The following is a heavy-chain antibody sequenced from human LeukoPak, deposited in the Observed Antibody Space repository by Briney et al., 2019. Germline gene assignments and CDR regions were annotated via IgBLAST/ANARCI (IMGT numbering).Heavy chain of an antibody. CDR2: IYYRGST. CDR1: AGSISSDY. Sequence: SETLSLTCTVSAGSISSDYWSWIRQPPGKGLEWIGYIYYRGSTNYNPSLKSRVAMSLDTSKNQVSLKLSSVTAADTAVYYCARHARIGGVSGCYSRFDNWGQGTLVTVSS. CDR3: ARHARIGGVSGCYSRFDN. J-gene: IGHJ4*02. V-gene: IGHV4-59*08. D-gene: IGHD3-22*01.